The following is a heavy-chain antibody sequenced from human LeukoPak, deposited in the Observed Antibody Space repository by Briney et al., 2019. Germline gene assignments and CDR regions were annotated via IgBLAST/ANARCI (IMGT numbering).Heavy chain of an antibody. Sequence: GGSLRLSCVVSGFTFRDYWMHWVRQAPGKGLVWVSRIDGGGSSTSYADSVKGRFSISRDNAKSTLYLQMSSLRAEDTAVYYCARGPGSSGGAYVGDYWGPGTLVTVSS. D-gene: IGHD3-22*01. CDR1: GFTFRDYW. CDR3: ARGPGSSGGAYVGDY. J-gene: IGHJ4*01. V-gene: IGHV3-74*01. CDR2: IDGGGSST.